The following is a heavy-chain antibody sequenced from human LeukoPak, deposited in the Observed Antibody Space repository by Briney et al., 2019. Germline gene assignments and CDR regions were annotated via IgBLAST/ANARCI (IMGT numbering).Heavy chain of an antibody. V-gene: IGHV3-9*01. CDR2: ISWNSGSV. CDR3: AKALSTTGTSLYYYYGMDV. Sequence: GRSLRLSCAASEFSFDDYAMRWVRHAPGKGLEWVSGISWNSGSVGYAGSVKGRFTISRDNAKNSLYLQMNSLRAEDTALYYCAKALSTTGTSLYYYYGMDVWGQGTTVTVSS. D-gene: IGHD1-1*01. CDR1: EFSFDDYA. J-gene: IGHJ6*02.